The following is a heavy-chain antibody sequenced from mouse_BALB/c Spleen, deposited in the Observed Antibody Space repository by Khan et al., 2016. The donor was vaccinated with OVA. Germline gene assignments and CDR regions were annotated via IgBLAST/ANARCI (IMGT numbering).Heavy chain of an antibody. D-gene: IGHD4-1*01. CDR2: ISYSGNT. CDR1: GYSITSDYA. V-gene: IGHV3-2*02. CDR3: ARSSGGDFDY. J-gene: IGHJ2*01. Sequence: EVKLLESGPGLVKPSQSLSLTCTVTGYSITSDYAWNWIRQFPGNELEWMGFISYSGNTNYNPSLKSRISITRDTSENQFFLQLNSVTTEDTATYYCARSSGGDFDYWGQGTTLTVSS.